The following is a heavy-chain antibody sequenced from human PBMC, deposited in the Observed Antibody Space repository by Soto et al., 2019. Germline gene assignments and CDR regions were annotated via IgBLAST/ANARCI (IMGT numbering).Heavy chain of an antibody. D-gene: IGHD3-10*01. V-gene: IGHV1-69*12. Sequence: QVQLVQSGAEVKKPGSSVKVSCKASGGTFSSYAISWVRQAPGQGLEWMGGIIPIFGTANYAQKFQGRVTITADESTSTAYMELSSLRSEDTAVYYCARDDGYMVRGVIGGDPDWPMDVWGQGTTVTVSS. J-gene: IGHJ6*02. CDR1: GGTFSSYA. CDR3: ARDDGYMVRGVIGGDPDWPMDV. CDR2: IIPIFGTA.